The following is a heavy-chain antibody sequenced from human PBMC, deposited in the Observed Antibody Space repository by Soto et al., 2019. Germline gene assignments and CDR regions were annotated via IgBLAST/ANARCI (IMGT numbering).Heavy chain of an antibody. Sequence: EVQLVESGGGLVQPGGFLRLSCAASGFIFSDHYIDWVRQAPGKGLEWVGRTRNKGNTYTTEYAASVKGRFTISRDDSKNSLYLQMGSLRTEDTAVYYCARSGSSTSCYDFWGQGTLVTVFS. D-gene: IGHD2-2*01. J-gene: IGHJ4*02. CDR3: ARSGSSTSCYDF. V-gene: IGHV3-72*01. CDR1: GFIFSDHY. CDR2: TRNKGNTYTT.